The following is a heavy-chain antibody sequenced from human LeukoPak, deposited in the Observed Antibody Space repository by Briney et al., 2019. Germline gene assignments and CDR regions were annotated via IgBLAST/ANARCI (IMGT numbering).Heavy chain of an antibody. CDR3: ARASDPWLQLT. CDR1: GFTFSNYW. Sequence: GWSLRLSCAASGFTFSNYWMIWVRQAPGKGLEWVANIKQDGSEKRYADSVRGRFIVSRDNAHTSLYLQMSSLRAEDTALYYCARASDPWLQLTWGQGTLVTVSS. CDR2: IKQDGSEK. D-gene: IGHD5-24*01. J-gene: IGHJ5*02. V-gene: IGHV3-7*05.